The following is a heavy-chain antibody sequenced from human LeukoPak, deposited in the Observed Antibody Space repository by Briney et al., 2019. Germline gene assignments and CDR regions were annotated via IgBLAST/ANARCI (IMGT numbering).Heavy chain of an antibody. CDR2: TYYTGST. D-gene: IGHD5-12*01. CDR1: GGSISSGGYS. Sequence: PSQTLSLTCAVSGGSISSGGYSWSWIRQPPGKGLEWIGYTYYTGSTNYNPSLKSRVTISIDTSKDQFSLKLSSVTAADTAVYYCASGHSGYEVWGQGTLVTVSS. CDR3: ASGHSGYEV. J-gene: IGHJ4*02. V-gene: IGHV4-30-4*07.